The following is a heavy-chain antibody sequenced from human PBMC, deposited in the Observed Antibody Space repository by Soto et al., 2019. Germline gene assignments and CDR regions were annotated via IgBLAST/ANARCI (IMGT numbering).Heavy chain of an antibody. J-gene: IGHJ5*02. CDR3: ATDQMGQQLAWLNWFDP. CDR2: FDPEDGET. CDR1: GYTLTELS. D-gene: IGHD6-13*01. V-gene: IGHV1-24*01. Sequence: ASVKVSCKVSGYTLTELSMHWVRQAPGKGLEWMGGFDPEDGETIYAQKFQGRVTMTEDTSTDTAYMELSSLRSEDTAVYYCATDQMGQQLAWLNWFDPWGQGTLVTVSS.